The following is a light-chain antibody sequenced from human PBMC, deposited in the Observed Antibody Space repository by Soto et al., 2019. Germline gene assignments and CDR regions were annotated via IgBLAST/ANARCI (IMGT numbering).Light chain of an antibody. Sequence: QLVLTQSPSASASLGASVKLTCTLSSGRYTYIIAWHQQQPGRGPRYLLSLDSDGRHNKGAGIPDRFSGSSSGAERYLTISSLQSDDEADYYCQTWGTGIHEIFGGGTKLTVL. CDR2: LDSDGRH. J-gene: IGLJ2*01. V-gene: IGLV4-69*01. CDR1: SGRYTYI. CDR3: QTWGTGIHEI.